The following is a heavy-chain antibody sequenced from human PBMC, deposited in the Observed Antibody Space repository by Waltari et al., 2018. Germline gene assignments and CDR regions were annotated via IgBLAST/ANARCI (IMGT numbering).Heavy chain of an antibody. D-gene: IGHD5-12*01. CDR1: VVSITTNRHY. CDR3: ATYIGASLGTAAFDV. Sequence: QLQLQESGPGLVKPSETLSLTCSVSVVSITTNRHYWGWIRQPPGQGLEWIGTISYNGATYSSPSLRSRVTIFRDTSKNQLSLKLGSVTAADMAFYYCATYIGASLGTAAFDVWGQGTMVTVSS. J-gene: IGHJ3*01. V-gene: IGHV4-39*01. CDR2: ISYNGAT.